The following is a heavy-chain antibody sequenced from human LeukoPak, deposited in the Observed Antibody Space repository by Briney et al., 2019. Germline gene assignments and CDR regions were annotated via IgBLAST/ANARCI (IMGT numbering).Heavy chain of an antibody. V-gene: IGHV1-69*05. Sequence: SVKVSCKASGGTFSSYAISWVRQAPGQGLEWMGGIIPIFGTANYAQKFQGRVTITRDTSASTAYMEMSSLRSEDTAVYYCARDYGSGSLHYWGQGTLVTVSS. CDR2: IIPIFGTA. CDR1: GGTFSSYA. CDR3: ARDYGSGSLHY. D-gene: IGHD3-10*01. J-gene: IGHJ4*02.